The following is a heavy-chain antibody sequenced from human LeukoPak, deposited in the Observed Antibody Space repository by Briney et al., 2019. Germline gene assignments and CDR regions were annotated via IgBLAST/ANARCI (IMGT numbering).Heavy chain of an antibody. CDR1: GASISSYY. Sequence: PSETLSLTCSVSGASISSYYWSWIRQPPGKGLEWIGYSHYTGSTDYNPSLKSRVTISVDTSKNQLSLQLTSVTAADAGVYYCSRHATDSVAGGWFHPWGQGSLVTVPS. V-gene: IGHV4-59*08. J-gene: IGHJ5*02. CDR3: SRHATDSVAGGWFHP. CDR2: SHYTGST. D-gene: IGHD5/OR15-5a*01.